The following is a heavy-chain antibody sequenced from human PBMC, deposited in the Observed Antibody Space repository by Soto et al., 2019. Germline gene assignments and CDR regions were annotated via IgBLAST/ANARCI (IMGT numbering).Heavy chain of an antibody. J-gene: IGHJ6*03. Sequence: QVPLVQSGAEVKKPGASVKVSCKASGYTFTSYGISWVRQAPGQGLEWMGWISAYNGNTNYAQKLQGRVTMTTDTSTSTAYMELRSLRSDDTAVYYCARGYCSSTSCYAPYYYYYYMDVWGKGTTVTVSS. CDR1: GYTFTSYG. CDR2: ISAYNGNT. V-gene: IGHV1-18*01. CDR3: ARGYCSSTSCYAPYYYYYYMDV. D-gene: IGHD2-2*01.